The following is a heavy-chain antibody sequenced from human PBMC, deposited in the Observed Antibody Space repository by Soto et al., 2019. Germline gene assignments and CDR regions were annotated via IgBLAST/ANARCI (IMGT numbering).Heavy chain of an antibody. CDR3: ARGRYSYGYNWFDP. Sequence: SETLSLTCAVYGGSFSGYYWSWIRQPPGKGLEWIGEINHSGSTNYNPSLKSRVTISVDTSKSQFSLKLSSVTAADTAVYYCARGRYSYGYNWFDPWGQGTLVTVFS. V-gene: IGHV4-34*01. D-gene: IGHD5-18*01. J-gene: IGHJ5*02. CDR2: INHSGST. CDR1: GGSFSGYY.